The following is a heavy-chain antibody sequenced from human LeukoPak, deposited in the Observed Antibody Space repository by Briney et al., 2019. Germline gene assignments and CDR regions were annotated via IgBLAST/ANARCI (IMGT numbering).Heavy chain of an antibody. V-gene: IGHV3-20*04. CDR1: AFTFDDYG. J-gene: IGHJ4*02. CDR2: INWNGGST. Sequence: GGSLRLSCAASAFTFDDYGMSWVRQATGKGLEWVSGINWNGGSTGYADSVKGRFTISRDNAKNSLYLQMNSLRAEDTALYYCARVSVAGSFFDYWGQGTLVTVSS. D-gene: IGHD4-23*01. CDR3: ARVSVAGSFFDY.